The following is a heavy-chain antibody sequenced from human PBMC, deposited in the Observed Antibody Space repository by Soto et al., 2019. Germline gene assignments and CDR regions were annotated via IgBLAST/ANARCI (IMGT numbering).Heavy chain of an antibody. D-gene: IGHD3-22*01. Sequence: ASVKVSCKASGGTFSSYAISWVRQAPGQGLEWMGGIIPIFGTANYAQKFQGRVTITADESTSTAYMELSSLRSEDTAVYYCARLNYYDSSGYYSALDYWGQGTLVTVSS. CDR1: GGTFSSYA. CDR3: ARLNYYDSSGYYSALDY. V-gene: IGHV1-69*01. J-gene: IGHJ4*02. CDR2: IIPIFGTA.